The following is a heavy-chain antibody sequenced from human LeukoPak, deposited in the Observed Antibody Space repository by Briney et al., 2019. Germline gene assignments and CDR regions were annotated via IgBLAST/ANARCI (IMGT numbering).Heavy chain of an antibody. D-gene: IGHD3-3*01. CDR2: IYYSGCT. CDR1: GGSISSYY. V-gene: IGHV4-59*12. J-gene: IGHJ6*02. CDR3: ARGRRFLEWLPTSYYYYGMDV. Sequence: PSETLSLTCTVSGGSISSYYWSWIRQPPGKGLEWIGYIYYSGCTNYNPSLKSRVTISVDTSKNQFSLKLSSVIAADTAVYYCARGRRFLEWLPTSYYYYGMDVWGQGTTVTVSS.